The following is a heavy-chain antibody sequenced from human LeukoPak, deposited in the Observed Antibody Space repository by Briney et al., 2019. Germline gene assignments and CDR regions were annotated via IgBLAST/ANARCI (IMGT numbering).Heavy chain of an antibody. D-gene: IGHD3-9*01. V-gene: IGHV1-69*13. CDR1: GGTFSSYA. CDR3: ARSKDLRLDDIYY. Sequence: SVKVSCKASGGTFSSYAFSWVRQAPGQGLEWMGGIIPIFGTANYAQKFQGRVTITADESTSTAYMELSSLRSEDTAVYYCARSKDLRLDDIYYWGQGTLVTVPS. J-gene: IGHJ4*02. CDR2: IIPIFGTA.